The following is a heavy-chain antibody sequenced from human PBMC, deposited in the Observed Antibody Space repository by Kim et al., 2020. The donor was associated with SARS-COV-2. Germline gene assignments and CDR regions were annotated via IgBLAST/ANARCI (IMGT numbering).Heavy chain of an antibody. J-gene: IGHJ2*01. CDR1: GFTFSSYD. D-gene: IGHD3-10*01. V-gene: IGHV3-13*01. CDR3: ARGPSLNYYGSGNWYFDL. CDR2: IGTAGDT. Sequence: GGSLRLSCAASGFTFSSYDMHWVRQATGKGLEWVSAIGTAGDTYYPGSVKGRFTISRENAKNSLYLQMNSLRAGDTAVYYCARGPSLNYYGSGNWYFDLWGRGTLVTVSS.